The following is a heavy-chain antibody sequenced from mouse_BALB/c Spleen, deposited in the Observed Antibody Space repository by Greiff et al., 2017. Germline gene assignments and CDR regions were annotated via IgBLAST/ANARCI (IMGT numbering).Heavy chain of an antibody. CDR3: ARDRGNYGGYFDV. Sequence: DVKLVESGGGLVKPGGSLKLSCAASGFTFSDYYMYWVRQTPEKRLEWVATISDGGSYTYYPDSVKGRFTISRDNAKNNLYLQMSSLKSEDTAMYYCARDRGNYGGYFDVWGAGTTVTVSS. D-gene: IGHD2-1*01. V-gene: IGHV5-4*02. CDR2: ISDGGSYT. J-gene: IGHJ1*01. CDR1: GFTFSDYY.